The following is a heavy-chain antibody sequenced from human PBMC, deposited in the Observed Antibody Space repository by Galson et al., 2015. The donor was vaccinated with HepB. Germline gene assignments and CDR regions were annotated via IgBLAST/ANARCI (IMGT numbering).Heavy chain of an antibody. D-gene: IGHD2-2*01. CDR3: ASYCSSTSCYGPLNAFDI. Sequence: SSNYMSWVRQAPGKGLEWVSVIYSGGSTYYADSVKGRFTISRDNSKNTLYLQMNSLRAEDTAVYYCASYCSSTSCYGPLNAFDIWGQGTMVTVSS. J-gene: IGHJ3*02. V-gene: IGHV3-53*01. CDR1: SSNY. CDR2: IYSGGST.